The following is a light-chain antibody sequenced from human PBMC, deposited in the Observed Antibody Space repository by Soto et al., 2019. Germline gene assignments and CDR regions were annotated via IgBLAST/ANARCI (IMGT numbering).Light chain of an antibody. CDR2: GAS. CDR3: QQYNNWPLT. J-gene: IGKJ4*01. Sequence: EIVMTQSPATLSVSPGERAALSCRASQSVTSNLAWYQQKPGQAPRLLIYGASTRATGIPARFSGSRSGTEFTLTISSLQSGDFAVYYCQQYNNWPLTFGGGTKLEIK. V-gene: IGKV3-15*01. CDR1: QSVTSN.